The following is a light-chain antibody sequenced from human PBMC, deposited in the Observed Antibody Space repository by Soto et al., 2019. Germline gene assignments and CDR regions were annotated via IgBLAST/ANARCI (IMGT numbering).Light chain of an antibody. CDR1: SGDVGSYNL. V-gene: IGLV2-23*02. CDR3: CSYAGNSEV. J-gene: IGLJ1*01. Sequence: QSALTRPASVSGSPGQSITIPCTGTSGDVGSYNLVSWYQQHPGKAPKLLIYEVTERPSGVSNRFSGSKSGSTASLTISGLQPDDEADYYCCSYAGNSEVFGTGTKVTVL. CDR2: EVT.